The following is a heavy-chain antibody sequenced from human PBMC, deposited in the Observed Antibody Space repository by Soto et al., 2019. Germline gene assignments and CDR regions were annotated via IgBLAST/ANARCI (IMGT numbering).Heavy chain of an antibody. J-gene: IGHJ5*02. V-gene: IGHV1-8*01. CDR2: MNPNSGNT. Sequence: QVQWVQSGAEVKKPGASVKVSCKASGYTFTSYDINWVRQATGQGLEYLGWMNPNSGNTAYVQKFQGRVTMTWDTSITTAYRQLSSLRSADTAVYFCARGIKYGAYSRWFDPWGQGTLVTVSS. CDR3: ARGIKYGAYSRWFDP. CDR1: GYTFTSYD. D-gene: IGHD4-17*01.